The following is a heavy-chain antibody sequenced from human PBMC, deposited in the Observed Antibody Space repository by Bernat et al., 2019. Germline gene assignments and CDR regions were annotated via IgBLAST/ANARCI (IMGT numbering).Heavy chain of an antibody. Sequence: EVQLVESGGGLVKPGGSLRLSCAASGFTFSSYSMNWVRQAPGKGLEWVSSISSSSSYIYYADSVKGRFTISRDNAKNSLYLQMNSLRAEDTAVYYCARGITGTTCYWYFDLWGRGTLVTVSS. V-gene: IGHV3-21*01. D-gene: IGHD1-14*01. CDR2: ISSSSSYI. CDR1: GFTFSSYS. CDR3: ARGITGTTCYWYFDL. J-gene: IGHJ2*01.